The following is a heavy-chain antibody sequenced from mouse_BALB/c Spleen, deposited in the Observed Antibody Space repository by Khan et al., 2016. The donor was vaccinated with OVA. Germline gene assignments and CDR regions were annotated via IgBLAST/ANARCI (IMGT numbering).Heavy chain of an antibody. J-gene: IGHJ4*01. Sequence: DLVKPGASVKLSCKASGYTFTSYWINWIKQRPGQGLEWIGRFAPGSGGTYYNEIFKGKATLTVDTSSSTAYIQLSSLSSEDSAVYFCDRSNYYGSSLYAMDYWGQGTSVTVSS. CDR3: DRSNYYGSSLYAMDY. CDR1: GYTFTSYW. D-gene: IGHD1-1*01. CDR2: FAPGSGGT. V-gene: IGHV1S41*01.